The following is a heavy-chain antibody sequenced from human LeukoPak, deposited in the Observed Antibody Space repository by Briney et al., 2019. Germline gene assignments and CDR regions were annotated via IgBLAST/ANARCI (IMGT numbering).Heavy chain of an antibody. CDR1: GFTFSSYW. CDR2: IKQDGSEK. CDR3: ARTDSSGYYGNYGMDV. J-gene: IGHJ6*02. V-gene: IGHV3-7*01. Sequence: PGGSLRLSCAASGFTFSSYWMSWVRQAPGKGLEWVANIKQDGSEKYYVDSVKGRFTISRDNAKNSLYLQMNSLRAEDTAVYYCARTDSSGYYGNYGMDVWGQGTTVTVSS. D-gene: IGHD3-22*01.